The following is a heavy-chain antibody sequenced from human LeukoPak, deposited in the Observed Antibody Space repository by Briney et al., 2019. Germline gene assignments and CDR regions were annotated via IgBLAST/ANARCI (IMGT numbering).Heavy chain of an antibody. CDR3: ATDSRAVGDAFDI. J-gene: IGHJ3*02. CDR1: GYTLTELS. V-gene: IGHV1-24*01. CDR2: FDPEDGET. D-gene: IGHD2-2*01. Sequence: ASVKVSRKVSGYTLTELSMHWVRQAPGKGLEWMGGFDPEDGETIYAQKFQGRVTMTEDTSTDTAYMELSSLRSEDTAVYYCATDSRAVGDAFDIWGQGTMVTVSS.